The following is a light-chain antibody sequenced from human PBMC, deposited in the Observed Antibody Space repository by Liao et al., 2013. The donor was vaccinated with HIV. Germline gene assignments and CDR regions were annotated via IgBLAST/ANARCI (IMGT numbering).Light chain of an antibody. CDR1: NIGSKA. CDR2: SDS. J-gene: IGLJ3*02. CDR3: YSATDSSLV. Sequence: SYELTQPHSVSVATAQMARITCGGNNIGSKAVHWYHQKPGQDPVLVIYSDSNRPSGIPERFSGSSSGTTVTLTISGAQLEDEADYYCYSATDSSLVFGGGTRLTVL. V-gene: IGLV3-12*02.